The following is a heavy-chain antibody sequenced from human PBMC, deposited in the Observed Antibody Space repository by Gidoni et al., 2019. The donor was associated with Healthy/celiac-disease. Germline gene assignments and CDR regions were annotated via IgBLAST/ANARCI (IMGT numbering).Heavy chain of an antibody. V-gene: IGHV4-39*01. J-gene: IGHJ4*02. CDR2: SYSSGST. CDR3: ARHKGDFDY. Sequence: HLQLQESGPGLLKPSETLSLTCTVSGGSISSSSYYWGWIRQPPGKGMEWIGSSYSSGSTYYNPSRKSRVTISVDTSKNQFSLKLSSVTAADTAVYYCARHKGDFDYWGQGTLVTVSS. D-gene: IGHD3-16*01. CDR1: GGSISSSSYY.